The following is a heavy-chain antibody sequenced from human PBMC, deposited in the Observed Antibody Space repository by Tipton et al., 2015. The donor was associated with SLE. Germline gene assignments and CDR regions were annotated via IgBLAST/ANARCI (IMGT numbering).Heavy chain of an antibody. J-gene: IGHJ6*03. D-gene: IGHD3-10*01. CDR3: ARQGPLWYYYYYMDV. Sequence: TLSLTCTVSGGSISSTTYYWGWIRQPPGKGLEWIGIIYYSGSSYCNPSLKSRVTISVDTSKNQFSLRLSSVTAADTAVYYCARQGPLWYYYYYMDVWGKGTTVTVSS. CDR2: IYYSGSS. CDR1: GGSISSTTYY. V-gene: IGHV4-39*01.